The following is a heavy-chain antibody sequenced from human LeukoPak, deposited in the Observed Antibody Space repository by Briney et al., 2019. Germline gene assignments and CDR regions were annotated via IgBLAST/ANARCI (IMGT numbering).Heavy chain of an antibody. J-gene: IGHJ1*01. CDR3: AKATMIVVARGYFQH. D-gene: IGHD3-22*01. V-gene: IGHV3-23*01. CDR2: TVGSRPDT. Sequence: GGSLRLSCAASGFTFTNYAMSWVRQTPGKGLEWVSATVGSRPDTYHADSVKGRFTISRDNSKNTLYLQMNSLRPEDTAVYYCAKATMIVVARGYFQHWGQGTLVTVSS. CDR1: GFTFTNYA.